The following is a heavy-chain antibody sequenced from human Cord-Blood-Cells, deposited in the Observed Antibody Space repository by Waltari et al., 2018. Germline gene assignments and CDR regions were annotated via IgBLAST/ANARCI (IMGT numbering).Heavy chain of an antibody. CDR1: GGSISSSSYY. CDR2: IYYSGST. Sequence: QLQLQESGPGLVKPSETLSLTCTVSGGSISSSSYYWGWIRQPPGKGLEWIGGIYYSGSTYYNPSLKSRVTISVDTSKNQFSLKLSSVTAADTAVYYCARLGNSVGGSGSYRKVLDYWGQGTLVTVSS. CDR3: ARLGNSVGGSGSYRKVLDY. J-gene: IGHJ4*02. V-gene: IGHV4-39*01. D-gene: IGHD3-10*01.